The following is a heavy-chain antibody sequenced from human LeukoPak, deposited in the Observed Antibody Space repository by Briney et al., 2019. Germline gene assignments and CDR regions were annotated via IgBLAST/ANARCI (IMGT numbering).Heavy chain of an antibody. Sequence: ASVKVSCKASGYTFTSYYMHWVRQAPGQGLEWMGIINPSGGSTSYAQKFQGRVTMTRDTSTSTVYMELSSLRPEDTAVYYCARGAGSSWSLNLYYFDYWGQGTLVTVSS. V-gene: IGHV1-46*01. CDR3: ARGAGSSWSLNLYYFDY. CDR1: GYTFTSYY. D-gene: IGHD6-13*01. CDR2: INPSGGST. J-gene: IGHJ4*02.